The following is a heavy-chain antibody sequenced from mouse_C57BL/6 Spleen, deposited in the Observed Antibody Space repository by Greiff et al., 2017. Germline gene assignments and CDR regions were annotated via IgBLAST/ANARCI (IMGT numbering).Heavy chain of an antibody. J-gene: IGHJ3*01. V-gene: IGHV7-3*01. CDR1: GFTFTDYY. CDR2: IRNKANGYTT. D-gene: IGHD2-4*01. CDR3: ARSDYEGFAY. Sequence: EVLLVESGGGLVQPGGSLSLSCAASGFTFTDYYMSWVRQPPGKALEWLGFIRNKANGYTTEYSASVKGRFTISRDNSQSILYLQMNALGAEDSATYYCARSDYEGFAYWGQGTLVTVSA.